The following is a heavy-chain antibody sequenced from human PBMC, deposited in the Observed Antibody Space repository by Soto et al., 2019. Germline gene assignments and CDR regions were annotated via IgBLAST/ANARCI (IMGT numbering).Heavy chain of an antibody. CDR2: IHSSGST. CDR3: ASESIRSGYPHYSGLDV. V-gene: IGHV4-61*01. J-gene: IGHJ6*02. D-gene: IGHD3-3*01. Sequence: SETLSLACGVCGGSVSSGRDYWSWIRQPPGKGLEWIGYIHSSGSTNYNPSLKSRVTISVDTSKNQFSLKLSSVTAADTAVYYCASESIRSGYPHYSGLDVPAQGTTVTVSS. CDR1: GGSVSSGRDY.